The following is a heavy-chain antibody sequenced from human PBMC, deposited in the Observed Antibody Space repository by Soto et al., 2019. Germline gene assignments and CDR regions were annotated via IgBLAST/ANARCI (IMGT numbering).Heavy chain of an antibody. Sequence: EAHLLESGGGLVQPGGSLRLSCAASGFTFSTYPMSWVRQAPGKGLEWVSGISGSGISTFYADSVKGRFTISRDNSKNTVILEMNSLRAEDTALYYCVKPPVITASYYYYDMDVWGQGTTVTVSS. D-gene: IGHD4-4*01. J-gene: IGHJ6*02. V-gene: IGHV3-23*01. CDR1: GFTFSTYP. CDR2: ISGSGIST. CDR3: VKPPVITASYYYYDMDV.